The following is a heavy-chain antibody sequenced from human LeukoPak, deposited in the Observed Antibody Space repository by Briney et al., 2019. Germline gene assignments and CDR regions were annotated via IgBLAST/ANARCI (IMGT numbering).Heavy chain of an antibody. Sequence: GRSLRLSCAASGFTFSSYAMHWVRQAQGKGRGGGPVISKEGSNKYYADSVKGRFTISRDNSKNTLYLQMNSLRAEDTAVYYCARDSRAKYYYDSSGYFWFDPWGQGTLVTVSS. CDR3: ARDSRAKYYYDSSGYFWFDP. CDR2: ISKEGSNK. V-gene: IGHV3-30-3*01. CDR1: GFTFSSYA. D-gene: IGHD3-22*01. J-gene: IGHJ5*02.